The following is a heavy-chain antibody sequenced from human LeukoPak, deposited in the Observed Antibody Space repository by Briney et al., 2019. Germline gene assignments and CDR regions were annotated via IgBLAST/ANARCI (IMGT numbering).Heavy chain of an antibody. CDR3: ARDQVVPAAINP. J-gene: IGHJ5*02. V-gene: IGHV1-3*01. D-gene: IGHD2-2*02. CDR1: GYTFTNYA. Sequence: ASVKVSCKASGYTFTNYAIHWVRQAPGQRLEWMGWINAGNGNTKYSQKFQGRVTITRDTSASTAYMYLSSLRSEDTAVYYCARDQVVPAAINPWGQGTLVTVSS. CDR2: INAGNGNT.